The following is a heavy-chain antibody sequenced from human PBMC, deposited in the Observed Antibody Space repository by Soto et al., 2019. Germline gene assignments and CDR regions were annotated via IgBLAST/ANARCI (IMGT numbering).Heavy chain of an antibody. J-gene: IGHJ4*02. CDR3: ATSSGYSYGYTPN. CDR2: ISGSGGST. CDR1: GFNFRSYA. D-gene: IGHD5-18*01. Sequence: GGSLRLSCAASGFNFRSYALSWVLQAPWKGLEWVSVISGSGGSTYYTDSVKGRFTISRDNSRNTLYLQMNSLRAEDTAVYYCATSSGYSYGYTPNWGQGTLVTVSS. V-gene: IGHV3-23*01.